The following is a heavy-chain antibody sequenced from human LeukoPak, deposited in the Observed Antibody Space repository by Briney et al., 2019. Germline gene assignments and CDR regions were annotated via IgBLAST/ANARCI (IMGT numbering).Heavy chain of an antibody. Sequence: GGSLRLSCAASGFTFSSYWMSWVRLAPGKGLEWVSAIGGSDGSTYYADSVKGRFTISRDNSKDTLYLQMNSLRVEDTATYYCAKRDSSGSYPYYFDYWGQGTLVTVSS. CDR2: IGGSDGST. V-gene: IGHV3-23*01. CDR3: AKRDSSGSYPYYFDY. J-gene: IGHJ4*02. D-gene: IGHD3-22*01. CDR1: GFTFSSYW.